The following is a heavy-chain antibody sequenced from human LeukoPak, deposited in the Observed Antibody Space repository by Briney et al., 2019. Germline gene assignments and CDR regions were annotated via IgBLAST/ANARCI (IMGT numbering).Heavy chain of an antibody. CDR2: IYYSGST. D-gene: IGHD3-10*01. V-gene: IGHV4-39*07. J-gene: IGHJ4*02. CDR3: ATTWYYQGYFDY. Sequence: PSETLSLTCTVSGGSIRSSTYYWGWIRQPPGKGLEWIGSIYYSGSTYHNPSLKSRVTISVDTSKKQFSLKLSSVTAADTAVYYCATTWYYQGYFDYWGQGTLVTVSS. CDR1: GGSIRSSTYY.